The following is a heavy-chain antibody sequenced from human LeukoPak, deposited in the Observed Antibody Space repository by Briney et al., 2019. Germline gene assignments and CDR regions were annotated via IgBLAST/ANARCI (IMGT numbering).Heavy chain of an antibody. CDR1: GDSISRGRYY. CDR3: ARSFSEKFYFDS. CDR2: IYASGKT. Sequence: SETLSLTCTVSGDSISRGRYYWSWVRQPAGKELEWIGRIYASGKTDYNPYTPSLKSRVAMSLDTSKNQVSLYLTSVTAADTAMYFCARSFSEKFYFDSWGQGTLVTVSS. J-gene: IGHJ4*02. D-gene: IGHD1-26*01. V-gene: IGHV4-61*02.